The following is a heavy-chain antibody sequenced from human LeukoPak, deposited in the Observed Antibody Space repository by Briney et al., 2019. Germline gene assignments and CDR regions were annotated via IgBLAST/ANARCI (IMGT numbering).Heavy chain of an antibody. J-gene: IGHJ4*02. CDR2: INPDGSNT. V-gene: IGHV3-74*01. CDR1: GFTFSNYW. D-gene: IGHD3-10*01. Sequence: PGGSLRLSCAASGFTFSNYWMHWVRQEPGKGLVWVSYINPDGSNTNYADSVKGRFTISRDNAKNALYLQMNSLRAEDTAVYYCAKDLHYGSADYWGQGTLVTVSS. CDR3: AKDLHYGSADY.